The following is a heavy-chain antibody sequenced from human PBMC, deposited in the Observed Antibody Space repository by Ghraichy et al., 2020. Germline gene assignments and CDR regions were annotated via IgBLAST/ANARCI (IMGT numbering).Heavy chain of an antibody. CDR2: ISDSGSST. CDR3: AKTVVMGY. CDR1: GFTFSTYA. J-gene: IGHJ4*02. Sequence: GESLNISCAASGFTFSTYAMSWVRQAPGKGLEWVSSISDSGSSTYYADSVEGRFTISRDNSKNTLYLQMNSLRAEDTAVYYCAKTVVMGYWGQGTLVTVSS. D-gene: IGHD2-21*01. V-gene: IGHV3-23*01.